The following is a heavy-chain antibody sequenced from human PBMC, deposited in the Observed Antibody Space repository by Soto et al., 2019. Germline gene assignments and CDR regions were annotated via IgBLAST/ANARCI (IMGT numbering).Heavy chain of an antibody. CDR1: GYIFVNYG. Sequence: QVQLVQSGDEVKKPGASVKVSCKASGYIFVNYGIAWVRQAPGQWLEWMGWISPYTGNTHSATKIQGRLTMTTDTSTSTAYMDLGSLTSDDTAVYYCVMVDNYVTPTPQDVWGQGTKVTVSS. V-gene: IGHV1-18*01. J-gene: IGHJ6*02. CDR2: ISPYTGNT. CDR3: VMVDNYVTPTPQDV. D-gene: IGHD3-16*01.